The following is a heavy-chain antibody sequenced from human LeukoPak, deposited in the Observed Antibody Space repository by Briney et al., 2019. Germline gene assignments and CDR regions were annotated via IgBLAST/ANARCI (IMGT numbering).Heavy chain of an antibody. CDR3: ARDGYYDTSGTSY. CDR2: ISSGSSTI. J-gene: IGHJ4*02. Sequence: GGSLRLSCAASGFTFSSYSMNWVRQAPRKGLEWVSYISSGSSTIYYADSVKGRFTISRDNAKNSMYLQMNSLRAEDTAVYYCARDGYYDTSGTSYWGQGTLVTVSS. D-gene: IGHD3-22*01. CDR1: GFTFSSYS. V-gene: IGHV3-48*01.